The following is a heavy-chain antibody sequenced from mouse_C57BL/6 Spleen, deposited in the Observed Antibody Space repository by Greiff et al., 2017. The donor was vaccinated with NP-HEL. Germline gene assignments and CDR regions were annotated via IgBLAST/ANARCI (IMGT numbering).Heavy chain of an antibody. J-gene: IGHJ4*01. V-gene: IGHV1-15*01. Sequence: QVQLQQSGAELVRPGASVTLSCKASGYTFTDYEMHWVKQTPVHGLEWIGAIDPETGGTAYNQKFKGKAILTADKSSSTAYMELRSLTSEDSAVYYCTRRLPTPYYAMDYWGQGTSVTVSS. D-gene: IGHD5-1*01. CDR1: GYTFTDYE. CDR2: IDPETGGT. CDR3: TRRLPTPYYAMDY.